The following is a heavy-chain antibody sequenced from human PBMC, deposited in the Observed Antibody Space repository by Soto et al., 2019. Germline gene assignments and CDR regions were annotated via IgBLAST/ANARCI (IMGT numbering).Heavy chain of an antibody. CDR2: ISAYNGNT. D-gene: IGHD2-2*01. CDR1: GYTFTSYG. J-gene: IGHJ6*02. CDR3: ARGGLQLEKRLGYYYGMDV. V-gene: IGHV1-18*01. Sequence: ASGKVSCKASGYTFTSYGISGVRQAPGQGLEWMGWISAYNGNTNYAQKLQGRVTMTTDTSTSTAYMELRSLRSDYTAVYYCARGGLQLEKRLGYYYGMDVWGQGTTAT.